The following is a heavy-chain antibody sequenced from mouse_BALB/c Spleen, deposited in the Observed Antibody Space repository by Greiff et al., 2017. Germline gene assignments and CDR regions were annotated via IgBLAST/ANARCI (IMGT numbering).Heavy chain of an antibody. Sequence: EVKLVESGGGLVQPGGSRKLSCAASGFTFSSFGMHWVRQAPEKGLEWVAYISSGSSTIYYADTVKGRFTISRDNPKNTLFLQMTSLRSEDTAMYYCARAYYRYGYYAMDYWGQGTSVTVSS. J-gene: IGHJ4*01. D-gene: IGHD2-14*01. CDR2: ISSGSSTI. CDR1: GFTFSSFG. CDR3: ARAYYRYGYYAMDY. V-gene: IGHV5-17*02.